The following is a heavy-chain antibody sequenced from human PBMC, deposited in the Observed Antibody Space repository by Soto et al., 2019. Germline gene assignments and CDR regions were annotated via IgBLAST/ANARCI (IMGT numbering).Heavy chain of an antibody. CDR1: EDTFSSHT. D-gene: IGHD4-17*01. CDR2: IIPMLGIA. V-gene: IGHV1-69*08. J-gene: IGHJ4*02. CDR3: AREEYGDLGDY. Sequence: QVQLVQSEAEVKKPGSSVKVSCKASEDTFSSHTCSWVRQAPGQGLEWMGRIIPMLGIANYAQRFQGRVTITADISTTTAHMELTSLKSDDTAVYYCAREEYGDLGDYWGQGTLVTVSS.